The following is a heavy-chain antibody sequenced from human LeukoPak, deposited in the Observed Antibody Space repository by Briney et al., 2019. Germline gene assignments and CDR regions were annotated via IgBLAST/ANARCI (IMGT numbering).Heavy chain of an antibody. CDR3: ASRAPYYYRPRIDY. D-gene: IGHD3-10*01. V-gene: IGHV3-49*03. Sequence: GRSLRLSCTASGFTFGDYAMSWFRQAPGKGLEWVGFIRSKAYGGTTEYAASVKGRFTISRDDSKSIAYLQMNSLKNEDTAVYYCASRAPYYYRPRIDYWGQGTLVTVSS. CDR2: IRSKAYGGTT. CDR1: GFTFGDYA. J-gene: IGHJ4*02.